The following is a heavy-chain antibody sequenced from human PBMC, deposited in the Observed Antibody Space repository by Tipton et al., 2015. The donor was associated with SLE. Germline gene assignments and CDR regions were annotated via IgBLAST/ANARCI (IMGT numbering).Heavy chain of an antibody. CDR3: ARGHGSNSRIRYWYFDL. CDR1: GGSISSGGYY. Sequence: TLSLTCTVSGGSISSGGYYWSWIRQHPGKGREWIWYIYYSGSTYYNPSLKSRVIISVDTSKKQFSLKLSSVTAADTAVYYCARGHGSNSRIRYWYFDLWGRGTLVTVSS. D-gene: IGHD4-11*01. CDR2: IYYSGST. J-gene: IGHJ2*01. V-gene: IGHV4-31*03.